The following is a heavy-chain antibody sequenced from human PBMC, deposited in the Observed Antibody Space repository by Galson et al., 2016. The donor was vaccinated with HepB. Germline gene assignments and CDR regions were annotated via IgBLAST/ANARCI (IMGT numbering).Heavy chain of an antibody. CDR1: GFTLSNYW. CDR2: INTDGTST. Sequence: SLRLSCAASGFTLSNYWMHWVRQAPGKGLLWVSRINTDGTSTTYADSVKGRFTISRDNVKNTAYLQMNSLRADDTAVYYCARDMYTGSYIIDYWGQGTLVTVSS. D-gene: IGHD1-26*01. J-gene: IGHJ4*02. CDR3: ARDMYTGSYIIDY. V-gene: IGHV3-74*01.